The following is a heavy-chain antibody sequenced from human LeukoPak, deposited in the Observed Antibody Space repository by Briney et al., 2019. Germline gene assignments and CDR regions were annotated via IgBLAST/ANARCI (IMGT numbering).Heavy chain of an antibody. D-gene: IGHD6-13*01. CDR1: GFTFSSYS. CDR2: ISGGSGRT. CDR3: AKDVGSSSWYYFDY. V-gene: IGHV3-48*01. Sequence: PGGSLRLSCAASGFTFSSYSMNWVRQAPGKGLEWISYISGGSGRTSYADSVRGRFTISRDNSKNTLYLQMNSLRAEDTAVYYCAKDVGSSSWYYFDYWGQGTLVTVSS. J-gene: IGHJ4*02.